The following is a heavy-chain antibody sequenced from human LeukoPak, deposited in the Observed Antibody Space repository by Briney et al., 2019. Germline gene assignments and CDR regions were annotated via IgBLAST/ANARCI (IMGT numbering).Heavy chain of an antibody. CDR2: INPSGGST. Sequence: ASVKVSCKASGGTFGSYAISWVRQAPGQGLEWMGIINPSGGSTSYAQKFQGRVTMTRDMSTSTAYMELSSLRSEDTAVYYCATAGIAAAHLDPWGQGTLVTVSS. V-gene: IGHV1-46*01. D-gene: IGHD6-13*01. CDR3: ATAGIAAAHLDP. CDR1: GGTFGSYA. J-gene: IGHJ5*02.